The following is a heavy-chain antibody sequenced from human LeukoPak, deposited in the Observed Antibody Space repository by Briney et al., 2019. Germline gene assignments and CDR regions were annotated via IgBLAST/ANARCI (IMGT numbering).Heavy chain of an antibody. CDR1: GDSSSNSIYY. J-gene: IGHJ4*02. V-gene: IGHV4-39*07. CDR3: AREYTLYRSGWFLDY. CDR2: IDSSGST. Sequence: SETLSLTCTVSGDSSSNSIYYWGWIRQPPGRGLEWIGSIDSSGSTYYNPSLKSRATISIDMSKNQFSLKLSSVTAADTAVYYCAREYTLYRSGWFLDYWGQGTVVTVSS. D-gene: IGHD6-19*01.